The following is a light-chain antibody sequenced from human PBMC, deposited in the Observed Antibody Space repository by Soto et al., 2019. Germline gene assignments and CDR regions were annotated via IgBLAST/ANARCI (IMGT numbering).Light chain of an antibody. CDR1: QSVATY. J-gene: IGKJ2*02. V-gene: IGKV3-11*01. CDR2: DAS. CDR3: QHRTDWPPICT. Sequence: EIVLTQSPLTLALSPGERATLSCRASQSVATYLAWYQQRPGQAPRLLIYDASHRATGIPTRFSGSGSGTDFTLNISSLESEDFAVYYCQHRTDWPPICTFGPGTKVEIK.